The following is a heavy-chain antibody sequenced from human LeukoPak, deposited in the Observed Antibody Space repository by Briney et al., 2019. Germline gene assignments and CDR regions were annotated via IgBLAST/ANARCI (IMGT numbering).Heavy chain of an antibody. CDR3: ARVGYGWNAFDI. J-gene: IGHJ3*02. Sequence: GGSLRLSCAASEFTFSSYTMNWVRQAPGKGLEWVSSISSSSSYIYYADSVKGRFTISKNNAKNSLYLQMNSLRAEDTAVYYCARVGYGWNAFDIWGQGTMVTVSS. V-gene: IGHV3-21*01. CDR2: ISSSSSYI. D-gene: IGHD6-19*01. CDR1: EFTFSSYT.